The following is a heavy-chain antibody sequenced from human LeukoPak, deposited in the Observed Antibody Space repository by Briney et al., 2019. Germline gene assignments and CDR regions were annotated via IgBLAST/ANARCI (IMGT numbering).Heavy chain of an antibody. CDR3: ARARYSSSWACDY. D-gene: IGHD6-13*01. V-gene: IGHV4-30-2*01. Sequence: SQTLSLTCAVSGGSISSGGYSWSWIRQPPGKGLEWIGYIYHSGSTNYNPSLKSRVTISVDTSKNQFSLKLSSVTAADTAVYYCARARYSSSWACDYWGQGTLVTVSS. CDR2: IYHSGST. J-gene: IGHJ4*02. CDR1: GGSISSGGYS.